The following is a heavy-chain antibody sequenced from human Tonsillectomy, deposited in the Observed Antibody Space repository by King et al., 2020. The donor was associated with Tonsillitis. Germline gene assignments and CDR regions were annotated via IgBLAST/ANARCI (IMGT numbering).Heavy chain of an antibody. CDR1: GFSFRTYG. CDR3: ATPWTGRVNISRDNAKTTLCLTMNSLRAEDTAVYYCAKDYSDDSWWYFDL. Sequence: VQLVESGGGVVQPGRSLRLSCAASGFSFRTYGMHWVRQAPGQGLDWVAVISYDERKKYYADSVKGRFTISRDNSKNTLYLQMNSLRAADTAVYYCATPWTGRVNISRDNAKTTLCLTMNSLRAEDTAVYYCAKDYSDDSWWYFDLWGRGTLVTVSS. J-gene: IGHJ2*01. CDR2: ISYDERKK. V-gene: IGHV3-30*03. D-gene: IGHD3-10*01.